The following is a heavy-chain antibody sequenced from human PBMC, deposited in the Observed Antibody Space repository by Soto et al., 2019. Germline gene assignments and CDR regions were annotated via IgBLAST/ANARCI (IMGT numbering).Heavy chain of an antibody. V-gene: IGHV1-69*13. CDR3: ARGPEAAGPAMWYYYYCMDA. CDR2: IIPIFGTA. CDR1: GGTFSSYA. D-gene: IGHD6-13*01. Sequence: SVKVSCKASGGTFSSYAISWVRQAPGQGLEWMGGIIPIFGTANYAQKFQGRVTITADESTSTAYMELSSLRSEDTAVYYCARGPEAAGPAMWYYYYCMDAWGQGTTVTVSS. J-gene: IGHJ6*02.